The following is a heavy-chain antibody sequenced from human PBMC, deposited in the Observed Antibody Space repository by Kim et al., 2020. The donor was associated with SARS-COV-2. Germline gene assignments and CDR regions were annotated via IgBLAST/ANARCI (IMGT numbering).Heavy chain of an antibody. J-gene: IGHJ5*02. CDR3: VSDRTLWA. V-gene: IGHV3-74*01. D-gene: IGHD1-26*01. Sequence: LSLTCAASGLRISGYWMHWVRQAPGKGLEWVSRTEMDGNVAYYADSVKGRFTISRDNAKNTVYLQMNSLRVDDTAVYYCVSDRTLWAWGQGTRVTVS. CDR1: GLRISGYW. CDR2: TEMDGNVA.